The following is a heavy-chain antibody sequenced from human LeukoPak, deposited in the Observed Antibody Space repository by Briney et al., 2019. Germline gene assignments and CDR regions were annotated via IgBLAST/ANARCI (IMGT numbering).Heavy chain of an antibody. V-gene: IGHV4-59*01. CDR1: GGSXXSYY. D-gene: IGHD4-11*01. J-gene: IGHJ4*02. CDR2: IYYSGST. CDR3: AEAFYSTPFDY. Sequence: SGGSXXSYYXSWIRQPPGKGLEWIGYIYYSGSTNYNPSLKSRVTISVDTSKNQFSLKLSSVTAADTAVYYCAEAFYSTPFDYWGQGTLVTVSS.